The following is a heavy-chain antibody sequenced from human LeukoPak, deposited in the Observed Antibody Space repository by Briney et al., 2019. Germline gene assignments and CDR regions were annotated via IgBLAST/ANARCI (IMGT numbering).Heavy chain of an antibody. CDR3: GIGPPYAPGVLPV. J-gene: IGHJ6*04. V-gene: IGHV4-34*01. CDR2: SNHSGST. D-gene: IGHD7-27*01. Sequence: PSETLSLTCAVYGESISGYYWTWIRQPPRKELEGIGESNHSGSTNYNPSPKSRVTTTFDTSNNQHSPKLSPATAAAAAVYYYGIGPPYAPGVLPVGGKGTTVTIPS. CDR1: GESISGYY.